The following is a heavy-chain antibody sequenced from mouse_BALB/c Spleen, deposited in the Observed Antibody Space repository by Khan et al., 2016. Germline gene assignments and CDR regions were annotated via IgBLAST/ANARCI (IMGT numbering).Heavy chain of an antibody. D-gene: IGHD2-4*01. Sequence: QIQLVQSGPELKKPGETVKISCKASGYTFTNYGMNWVKQAPGKGLKWMGWINTYTGEPTYADDFKGRFAFPLETPASTAYLQINKLKNEDTATYFWARDVITTSGASAYWGQGTLVTVSA. CDR2: INTYTGEP. CDR1: GYTFTNYG. V-gene: IGHV9-3-1*01. J-gene: IGHJ3*01. CDR3: ARDVITTSGASAY.